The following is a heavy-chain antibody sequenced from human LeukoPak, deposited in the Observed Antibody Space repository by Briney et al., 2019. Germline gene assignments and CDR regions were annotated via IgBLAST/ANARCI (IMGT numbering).Heavy chain of an antibody. CDR1: GFTASSSY. Sequence: AGPLRLSCAAPGFTASSSYMSWFRQAQGKGLEWVSIISSAGTTYYADSVKGRFTISRHNYKKRVYLQVNSLRDEDTAVYYCARDLEAANTDDFDYWGQGTMVTVSS. CDR3: ARDLEAANTDDFDY. CDR2: ISSAGTT. J-gene: IGHJ4*02. D-gene: IGHD6-13*01. V-gene: IGHV3-66*01.